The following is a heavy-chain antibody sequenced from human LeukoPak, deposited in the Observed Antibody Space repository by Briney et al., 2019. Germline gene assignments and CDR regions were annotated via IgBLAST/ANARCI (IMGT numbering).Heavy chain of an antibody. V-gene: IGHV3-21*01. D-gene: IGHD4-17*01. CDR1: GFTFSTYS. J-gene: IGHJ4*02. CDR2: ISRSASSI. Sequence: GGSLRLSCASSGFTFSTYSMSWVRQAPGKGLEWVSYISRSASSIYYADSVKGRFTTSRDNAKNSLYLHMNSLRAEDTAIYFCARNDYGDYGIDYWGQGTLVTVSS. CDR3: ARNDYGDYGIDY.